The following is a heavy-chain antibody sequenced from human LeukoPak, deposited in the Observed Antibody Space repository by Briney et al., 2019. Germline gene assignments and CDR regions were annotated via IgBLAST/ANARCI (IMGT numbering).Heavy chain of an antibody. D-gene: IGHD6-19*01. CDR1: GFTFSSYE. CDR2: ITGSGGST. J-gene: IGHJ4*02. CDR3: AKPGYTSGWQIDY. Sequence: PGGSLRLSCAASGFTFSSYEMNWVRQAPGKGLEWVSAITGSGGSTYYADSVKGRFTISRDNSKNTLYLQMNSLRAEDTAVYYCAKPGYTSGWQIDYWGQGTLVTVSS. V-gene: IGHV3-23*01.